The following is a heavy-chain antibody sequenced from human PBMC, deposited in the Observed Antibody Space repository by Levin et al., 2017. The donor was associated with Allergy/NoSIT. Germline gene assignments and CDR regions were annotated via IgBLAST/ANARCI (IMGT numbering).Heavy chain of an antibody. CDR3: ARDRGGYSGYDKGVN. V-gene: IGHV4-30-4*01. CDR2: IYYSGST. CDR1: GGSISSGDYY. J-gene: IGHJ4*02. Sequence: SETLSLTCTVSGGSISSGDYYWSWIRQPPGKGLEWIGYIYYSGSTYYNPSLKSRVTISVDTSKNQFSLKLSSATAADTAVYYCARDRGGYSGYDKGVNWGQGTLVTVSS. D-gene: IGHD5-12*01.